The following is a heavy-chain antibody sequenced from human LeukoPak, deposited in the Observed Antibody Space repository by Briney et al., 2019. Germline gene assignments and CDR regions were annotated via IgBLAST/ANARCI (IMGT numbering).Heavy chain of an antibody. CDR3: AREVGRGFDY. V-gene: IGHV1-18*04. D-gene: IGHD1-26*01. CDR1: GYTFTGYY. CDR2: ISAYNSNT. Sequence: GASVKVSCKASGYTFTGYYMQWVRQAPGQGLEWMGWISAYNSNTHYAQKLQGRVTMTTDTSTSTAYMEVRSLRSDDTAVYYCAREVGRGFDYWGQGTLVTVSS. J-gene: IGHJ4*02.